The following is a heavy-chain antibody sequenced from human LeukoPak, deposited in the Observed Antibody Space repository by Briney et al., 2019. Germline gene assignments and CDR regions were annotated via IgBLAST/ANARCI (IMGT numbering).Heavy chain of an antibody. V-gene: IGHV3-21*04. Sequence: GGSLRLSCAASGFTFSSYTMNWVRQAPGKGLEWVSSISGSSRHKYYADSMKGRFTISRDNAKNSLYLQMNSLRAEDTAVYYCARTANFAAGYYIDYWGQGTLVTVPS. J-gene: IGHJ4*02. CDR3: ARTANFAAGYYIDY. CDR2: ISGSSRHK. CDR1: GFTFSSYT. D-gene: IGHD6-13*01.